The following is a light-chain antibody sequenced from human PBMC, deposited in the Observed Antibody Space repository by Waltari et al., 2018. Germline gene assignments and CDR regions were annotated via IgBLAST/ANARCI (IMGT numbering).Light chain of an antibody. CDR3: SSYVGSNIVV. CDR2: EVS. J-gene: IGLJ2*01. V-gene: IGLV2-8*01. CDR1: SRDVGAYNY. Sequence: QSALTQPPSASGSPGQSVTISCTGTSRDVGAYNYGSWYQQHPGKAPKLMIYEVSKRPSGVPARFSGSKSGNTASLTVSGLQAEDEADYSCSSYVGSNIVVFGGGTKLTVL.